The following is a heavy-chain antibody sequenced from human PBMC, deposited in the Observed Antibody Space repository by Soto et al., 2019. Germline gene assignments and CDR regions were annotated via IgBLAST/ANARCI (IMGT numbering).Heavy chain of an antibody. CDR1: GGTFSSYG. CDR3: ARAAQPRDYYYGMDV. CDR2: IIPIFGTA. J-gene: IGHJ6*02. Sequence: QVQLVQSGAEVKKPGSSVKVSCKASGGTFSSYGISWVRQAPGQGLEWMGGIIPIFGTANYAQKFQGRVTITADESTSTAYMELSSLGSEHTAVYYCARAAQPRDYYYGMDVWGQGTTVTVSS. V-gene: IGHV1-69*12.